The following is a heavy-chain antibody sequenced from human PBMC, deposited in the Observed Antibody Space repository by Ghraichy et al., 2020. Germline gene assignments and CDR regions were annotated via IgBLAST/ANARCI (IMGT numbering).Heavy chain of an antibody. CDR2: IYYSGST. CDR1: GGSISSGDYY. V-gene: IGHV4-30-4*01. J-gene: IGHJ4*02. D-gene: IGHD3-3*01. CDR3: ARVAGGGGVVHNYYFDY. Sequence: SETLSLTCTVSGGSISSGDYYWSWIRQPPGKGLEWIGYIYYSGSTYYNPSLKSRVTISVDTSKNQFSLKLSSVTAADTAVYYCARVAGGGGVVHNYYFDYWGQGTLVTVSS.